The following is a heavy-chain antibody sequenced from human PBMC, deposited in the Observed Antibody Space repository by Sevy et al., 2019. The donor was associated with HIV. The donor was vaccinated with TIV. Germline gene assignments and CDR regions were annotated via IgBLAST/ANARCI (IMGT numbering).Heavy chain of an antibody. V-gene: IGHV1-24*01. CDR3: ARVRNYYGSGRSFDS. CDR2: FDPEGGET. J-gene: IGHJ4*02. Sequence: ASVKVSCKVSGHTLTALSIHWVRQAPGKGLEWMGGFDPEGGETFYAQKFQGRVTMTEDTSTDTAYMDLSSLTSEDTAVYYCARVRNYYGSGRSFDSWGQGTLVTVSS. D-gene: IGHD3-10*01. CDR1: GHTLTALS.